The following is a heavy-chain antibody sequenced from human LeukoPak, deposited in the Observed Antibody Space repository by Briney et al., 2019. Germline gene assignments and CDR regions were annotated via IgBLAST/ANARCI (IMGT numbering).Heavy chain of an antibody. Sequence: GGSLRLSCAASGFTFSSYAMHWVRQAPGKGLEWVAVISYDGSNKYYADSVKGRFTISRDDSKNTLYLQMNSLRAEDTAVYYCARVNSKWFGEFAYGMDVWGQGTTVTVSS. CDR1: GFTFSSYA. J-gene: IGHJ6*02. V-gene: IGHV3-30-3*01. CDR2: ISYDGSNK. CDR3: ARVNSKWFGEFAYGMDV. D-gene: IGHD3-10*01.